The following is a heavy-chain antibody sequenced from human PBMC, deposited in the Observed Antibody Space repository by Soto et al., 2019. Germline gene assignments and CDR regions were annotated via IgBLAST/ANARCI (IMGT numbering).Heavy chain of an antibody. V-gene: IGHV4-59*11. Sequence: SETLSLTCTVSGGSISSHYWSWIRQPPGKGLEWIGYIYYSGFTDYNPSLKSRVTISEDTSKNQFSLRLTSVTAADAAVYYCARDQNSSGYLDYWGQGILVTVSS. CDR2: IYYSGFT. D-gene: IGHD3-22*01. CDR3: ARDQNSSGYLDY. CDR1: GGSISSHY. J-gene: IGHJ4*02.